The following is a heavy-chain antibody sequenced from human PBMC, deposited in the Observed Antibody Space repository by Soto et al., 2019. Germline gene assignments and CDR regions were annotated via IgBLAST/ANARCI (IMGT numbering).Heavy chain of an antibody. J-gene: IGHJ6*03. Sequence: QVQLVQSGAEVKEPGASVTVSCRASGDRFTDYYMHWVRQAPGQGLEWMGWINPNSGVTKYAQKFQGWVTMTRDTSIRTVYMQLSRLGFDDTAIYYCARESGGATATLDYYYFYMDVWGTGTTVTVFS. CDR3: ARESGGATATLDYYYFYMDV. CDR2: INPNSGVT. CDR1: GDRFTDYY. V-gene: IGHV1-2*04. D-gene: IGHD5-12*01.